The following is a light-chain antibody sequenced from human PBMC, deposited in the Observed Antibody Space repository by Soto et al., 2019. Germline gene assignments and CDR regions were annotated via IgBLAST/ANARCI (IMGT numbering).Light chain of an antibody. J-gene: IGKJ3*01. Sequence: DIQMTQSPSSLSASVGDRVTITCRASQSISSYLNWYQQKPGKAPKLLIYAASSLQSGVPSRFSGSGSGTDFTLTISSLQPEDFATYSCQQSYSTPFTFGPGTKVYIK. CDR1: QSISSY. CDR3: QQSYSTPFT. V-gene: IGKV1-39*01. CDR2: AAS.